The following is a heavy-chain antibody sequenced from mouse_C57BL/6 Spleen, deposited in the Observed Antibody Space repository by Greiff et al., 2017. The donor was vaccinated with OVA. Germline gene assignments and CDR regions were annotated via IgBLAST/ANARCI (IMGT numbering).Heavy chain of an antibody. J-gene: IGHJ2*01. CDR2: IDPSDSET. V-gene: IGHV1-52*01. CDR1: GYTFTSYW. Sequence: QVQLQQPGAELVRPGSSVKLSCKASGYTFTSYWMHWVKQRPIQGLEWIGNIDPSDSETHYNQKFKDKATLTVAKSSSTAYMQLSSLTSEDSAVYYCARSGSSYPYYFDYWGQGTTLTVSS. CDR3: ARSGSSYPYYFDY. D-gene: IGHD1-1*01.